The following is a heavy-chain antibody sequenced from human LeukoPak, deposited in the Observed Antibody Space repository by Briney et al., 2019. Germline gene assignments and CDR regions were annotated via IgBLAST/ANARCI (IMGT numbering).Heavy chain of an antibody. CDR1: GFTVSSNY. CDR2: IYSGGST. CDR3: ARDLGTTVVTPSDY. J-gene: IGHJ4*02. V-gene: IGHV3-66*01. D-gene: IGHD4-23*01. Sequence: GGSLRLSCAASGFTVSSNYMSWVRQAPGKGLEWVSVIYSGGSTYYADSVKGRFTISRDNSKNTLYLQMNSLRAEDTAVYYCARDLGTTVVTPSDYWGQGTLVTVSS.